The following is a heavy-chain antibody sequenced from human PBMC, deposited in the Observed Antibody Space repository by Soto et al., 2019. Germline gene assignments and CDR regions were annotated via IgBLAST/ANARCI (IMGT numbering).Heavy chain of an antibody. Sequence: EVQLVESGGGLVQPGGSLRLSCAASGLIFSDYHMDWVRQAPGKGLEWVGRVRRKANSYTTEYAASMKSRFTISRDDSNNSQYVQATSPKSEATAVYYCARLVSCSGGSHAMAVSGQGKAVSVSS. D-gene: IGHD3-10*01. J-gene: IGHJ6*02. CDR2: VRRKANSYTT. CDR3: ARLVSCSGGSHAMAV. V-gene: IGHV3-72*01. CDR1: GLIFSDYH.